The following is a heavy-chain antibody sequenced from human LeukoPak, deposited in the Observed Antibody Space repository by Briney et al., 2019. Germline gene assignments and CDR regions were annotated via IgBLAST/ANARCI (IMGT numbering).Heavy chain of an antibody. CDR2: IHPNGRTT. CDR3: ARDFAGDRDY. D-gene: IGHD4-17*01. J-gene: IGHJ4*02. V-gene: IGHV3-74*01. CDR1: GFIFRNYW. Sequence: GGSLRLSCAASGFIFRNYWMHWVRQAPGKGLVWVARIHPNGRTTTYTDSVKGRFTISRDNAKNTLYLQMNSLRAEDTAVYCCARDFAGDRDYWGQGTLVTVSS.